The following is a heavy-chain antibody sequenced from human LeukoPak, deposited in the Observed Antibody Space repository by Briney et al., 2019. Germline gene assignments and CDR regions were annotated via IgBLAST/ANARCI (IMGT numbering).Heavy chain of an antibody. Sequence: PGGSLRLSCAASGFTFEDFTMHWVRQAPGKALEWVSLITWDGQNIEYQDSVKGRFTISRDNSENSLYLQVKSLKTEDTALYFCSKGDDRYGFDYWGQGTLVTVSS. D-gene: IGHD5-18*01. V-gene: IGHV3-43*01. J-gene: IGHJ4*02. CDR2: ITWDGQNI. CDR3: SKGDDRYGFDY. CDR1: GFTFEDFT.